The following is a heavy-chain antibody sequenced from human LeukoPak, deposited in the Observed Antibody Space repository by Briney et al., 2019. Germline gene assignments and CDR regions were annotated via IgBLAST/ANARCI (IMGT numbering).Heavy chain of an antibody. CDR2: INPNSGGT. V-gene: IGHV1-2*02. Sequence: ASVKVSCKASGGTFSSYAISWVRQAPGQGLEWMGWINPNSGGTNYAQKFQGRVTMTRDTSISTAYMELSRLRSDDTAVYYCARDPLRVKQLVKRNWFDPWGQGTLVTVSS. J-gene: IGHJ5*02. CDR1: GGTFSSYA. CDR3: ARDPLRVKQLVKRNWFDP. D-gene: IGHD6-13*01.